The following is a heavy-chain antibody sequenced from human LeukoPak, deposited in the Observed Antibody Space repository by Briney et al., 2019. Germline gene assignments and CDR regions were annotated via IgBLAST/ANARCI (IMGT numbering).Heavy chain of an antibody. D-gene: IGHD3-22*01. CDR1: GYTSTSYG. V-gene: IGHV1-18*01. CDR2: ISAYTGNT. Sequence: GASVKVSCKASGYTSTSYGISWVRQAPGQGLEWMGWISAYTGNTNYAQNLQVRVTMTTDTSTSTAYMELRSLRSGDTAVYYCARVPMDSSGYYPNDAFDIWGQGTMVTVSS. J-gene: IGHJ3*02. CDR3: ARVPMDSSGYYPNDAFDI.